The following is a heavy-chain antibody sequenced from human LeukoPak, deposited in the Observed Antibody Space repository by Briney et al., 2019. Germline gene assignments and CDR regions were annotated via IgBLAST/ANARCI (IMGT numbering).Heavy chain of an antibody. CDR1: GFSLSGYW. CDR2: NNGDGSTT. CDR3: ARDPRNVGLAP. D-gene: IGHD2-15*01. V-gene: IGHV3-74*01. Sequence: GGSLRLSCVASGFSLSGYWMYWVRQAPGKGLMYISRNNGDGSTTNYADAVKGRFTMSRDNVKNTLYLQMNSLRVEDTAVYYCARDPRNVGLAPWGQGTLVTVSS. J-gene: IGHJ5*02.